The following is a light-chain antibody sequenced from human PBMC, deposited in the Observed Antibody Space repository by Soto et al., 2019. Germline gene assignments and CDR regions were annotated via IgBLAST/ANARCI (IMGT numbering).Light chain of an antibody. V-gene: IGLV4-69*01. CDR3: QTWGTGIRV. J-gene: IGLJ3*02. CDR1: SGHSSYA. Sequence: QPVLTQSPSASASLGASVKLTCTLSSGHSSYAIAWHQQQPEKGPRYLMKLNSDGSHSKGDEIPDRFSGSSSGAERYLTISSLQSEDEADYYCQTWGTGIRVFGGGTKLTAL. CDR2: LNSDGSH.